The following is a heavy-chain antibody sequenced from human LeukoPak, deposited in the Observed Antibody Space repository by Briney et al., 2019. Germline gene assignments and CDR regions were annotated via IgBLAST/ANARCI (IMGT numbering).Heavy chain of an antibody. D-gene: IGHD3-9*01. V-gene: IGHV5-51*01. J-gene: IGHJ4*02. CDR1: GYSFTSYW. CDR2: IYPGDSDT. CDR3: ATIAPDILTGYYINYFDY. Sequence: GESLKISCKGSGYSFTSYWIGWVRQTPGKGLEWMGIIYPGDSDTRYSPSFQGQVTISADKSISTAYLQWSSLKASDTAMYYCATIAPDILTGYYINYFDYWGQGTLVTVSS.